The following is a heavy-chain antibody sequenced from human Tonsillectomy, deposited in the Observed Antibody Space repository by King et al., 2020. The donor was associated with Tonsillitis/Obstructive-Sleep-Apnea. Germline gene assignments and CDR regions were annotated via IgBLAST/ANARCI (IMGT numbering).Heavy chain of an antibody. J-gene: IGHJ6*03. V-gene: IGHV3-33*01. Sequence: QLVQSGGGVVQPGRSLRLSCAASGFTFSSYGMHWVRQAPGKGLEWVAVIWYDGSNKYYADSVKGRFTISRDNSKNTLYLQMNSLRAEDTAVYYCAGDVSPVPATAYYYYYMDVWGKGTTVTVSS. CDR3: AGDVSPVPATAYYYYYMDV. CDR2: IWYDGSNK. D-gene: IGHD2-2*01. CDR1: GFTFSSYG.